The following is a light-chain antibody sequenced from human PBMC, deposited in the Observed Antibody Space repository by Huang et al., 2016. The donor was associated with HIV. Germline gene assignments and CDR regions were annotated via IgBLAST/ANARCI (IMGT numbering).Light chain of an antibody. CDR2: GAS. J-gene: IGKJ2*01. CDR3: QQYNNWPPYT. CDR1: QSVSSN. V-gene: IGKV3-15*01. Sequence: EIVMTQSPATLSVSPGERATLSCRASQSVSSNLAWYQQKPGQAPSLLLYGASTRATGIPARFSGSGSGTEFTLTISSLQSEDFAVYYWQQYNNWPPYTFGQGTKLEIK.